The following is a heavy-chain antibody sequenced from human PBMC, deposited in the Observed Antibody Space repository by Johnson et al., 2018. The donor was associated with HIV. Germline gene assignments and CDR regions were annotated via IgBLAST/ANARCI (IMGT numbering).Heavy chain of an antibody. CDR1: GFTFSSYW. J-gene: IGHJ3*02. CDR2: IKQDGSEK. V-gene: IGHV3-7*04. Sequence: VLLVESGGGLVQPGGSLRLSCAASGFTFSSYWMGWVRQAPGKGLEWVANIKQDGSEKYYVDSVKGRFTISRDNAKNSLYLQMNSLRAEDTAVYYCARLGIAAARGAFDIWGQGTMVTVSS. CDR3: ARLGIAAARGAFDI. D-gene: IGHD6-13*01.